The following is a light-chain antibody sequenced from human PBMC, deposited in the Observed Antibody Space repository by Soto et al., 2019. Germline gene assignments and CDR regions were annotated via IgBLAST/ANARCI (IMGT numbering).Light chain of an antibody. V-gene: IGKV3-11*01. CDR2: DAS. CDR1: QSVGLS. Sequence: EIVRTQSPATLSLSPGERATLSCRASQSVGLSLAWYQQKPGQAPRLLIYDASERASGIPARFSGSGSGTDFTLTISSLEPEDFAVYYCQQRSNWPPITFGQGTRLEIK. CDR3: QQRSNWPPIT. J-gene: IGKJ5*01.